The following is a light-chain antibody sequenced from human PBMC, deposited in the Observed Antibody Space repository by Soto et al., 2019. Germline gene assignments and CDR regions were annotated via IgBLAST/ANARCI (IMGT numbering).Light chain of an antibody. V-gene: IGKV1-5*01. Sequence: DIQMTQSPSTLSASVGDRVTITCRASQSISSWLAWYHQKPGKAPQLLIYDVSNLESGVPSRFSGSGSGTEFTLTISSLQPDDFATYYFKQYTTYATFGGGTKVEIK. J-gene: IGKJ4*01. CDR3: KQYTTYAT. CDR2: DVS. CDR1: QSISSW.